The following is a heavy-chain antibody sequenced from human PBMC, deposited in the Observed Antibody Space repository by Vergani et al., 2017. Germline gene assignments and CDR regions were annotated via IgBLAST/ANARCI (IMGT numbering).Heavy chain of an antibody. Sequence: QVQLVQSGAEVKKPGSSVKVSCKASGGTFSSYAISWVRQAPGQGLEWMGRIIPILGTANYAQKFQGRVTITADESTSTAYMELSSLRAEDTAVYYCAKDQRIQLWLVRGKPTGELGYWGQGTLVTVSS. V-gene: IGHV1-69*11. J-gene: IGHJ4*02. CDR3: AKDQRIQLWLVRGKPTGELGY. CDR1: GGTFSSYA. D-gene: IGHD5-18*01. CDR2: IIPILGTA.